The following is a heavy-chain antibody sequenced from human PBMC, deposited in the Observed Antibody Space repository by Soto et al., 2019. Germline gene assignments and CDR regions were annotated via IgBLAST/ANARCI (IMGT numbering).Heavy chain of an antibody. CDR3: TRDTRSYDFWSGYRSGWDPNNRLVY. CDR1: GFTFSSYE. D-gene: IGHD3-3*01. V-gene: IGHV3-48*03. CDR2: ISSSSSYI. Sequence: EVQLVESGGGLEQPGGSLRLSCAASGFTFSSYEMNWVRQAPGKGLEWVSSISSSSSYIYYADSVKGRFTISRDNAKNSLYLQMNSLRAEDTAVYYCTRDTRSYDFWSGYRSGWDPNNRLVYWGQGTLVTVSS. J-gene: IGHJ4*02.